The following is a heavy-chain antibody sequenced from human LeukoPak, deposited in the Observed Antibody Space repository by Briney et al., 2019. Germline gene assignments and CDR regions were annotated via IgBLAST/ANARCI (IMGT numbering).Heavy chain of an antibody. CDR1: GFTFDDYT. Sequence: PGGSLRLSCAASGFTFDDYTMHWVRQAPGKGLEWVSLISWDGGSTYYADSVKGRFTISRDNSKNSLYLQMNSLRVEDTALYHCARKGLGGELGGFDSWGQGTLVTVSS. D-gene: IGHD1-7*01. CDR2: ISWDGGST. V-gene: IGHV3-43*01. CDR3: ARKGLGGELGGFDS. J-gene: IGHJ4*02.